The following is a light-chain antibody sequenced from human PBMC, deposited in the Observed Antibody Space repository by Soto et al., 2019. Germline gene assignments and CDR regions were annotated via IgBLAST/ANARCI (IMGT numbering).Light chain of an antibody. CDR1: QGISSA. V-gene: IGKV1-13*02. CDR2: DAS. J-gene: IGKJ4*01. Sequence: AIQLTQSPSSLPASVGDRVIISYRASQGISSALAWYQQKPGRAPRLLIYDASSLQSGVPSRFSGSRSGTDFTLTISSLQPEDFATYYCQQFHSYALTFGGGTKVEIK. CDR3: QQFHSYALT.